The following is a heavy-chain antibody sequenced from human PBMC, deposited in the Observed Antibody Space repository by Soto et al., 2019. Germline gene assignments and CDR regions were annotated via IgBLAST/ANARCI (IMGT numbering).Heavy chain of an antibody. CDR1: GFTFSSYG. CDR3: AKDGQWELLRSFFDY. J-gene: IGHJ4*02. V-gene: IGHV3-30*18. Sequence: QVQLVESGGGVVQPGRSLRLSCAASGFTFSSYGMHWVRQAPGKGLEWVAVISYDGSNKYYADSVKGRFTISRDNSKNTLYLQMYSLRAEDTAVYYCAKDGQWELLRSFFDYWGQGTLVTVSS. CDR2: ISYDGSNK. D-gene: IGHD1-26*01.